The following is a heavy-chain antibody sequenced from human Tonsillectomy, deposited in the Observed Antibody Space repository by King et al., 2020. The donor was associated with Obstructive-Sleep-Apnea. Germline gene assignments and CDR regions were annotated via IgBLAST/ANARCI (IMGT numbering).Heavy chain of an antibody. CDR2: IYTSGST. Sequence: VQLQESCPGLVKPSENLSLTCTVSGGSINSYYCSWIRQPAGQGLEWIGRIYTSGSTNYNPSLQSRVTLSVDTSNNQFSLKLSSVTAADTAVYYCARDGSVGWFDSWGQGTLVTVSS. CDR3: ARDGSVGWFDS. D-gene: IGHD2-15*01. CDR1: GGSINSYY. V-gene: IGHV4-4*07. J-gene: IGHJ5*01.